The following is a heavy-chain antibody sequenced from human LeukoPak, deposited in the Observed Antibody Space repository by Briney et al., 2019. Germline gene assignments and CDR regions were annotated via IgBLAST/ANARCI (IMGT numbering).Heavy chain of an antibody. Sequence: ASVKVSCKASGGPFSSYAISWVRQAPGQGLEWMGRIIPIFGTANYAQKFQGRVTITTDESTSTAYMELSSLRSEDTAVYYCATEGGQWLAPMISHAYFDYWGQGTLVTVSS. J-gene: IGHJ4*02. CDR3: ATEGGQWLAPMISHAYFDY. D-gene: IGHD6-19*01. CDR1: GGPFSSYA. V-gene: IGHV1-69*05. CDR2: IIPIFGTA.